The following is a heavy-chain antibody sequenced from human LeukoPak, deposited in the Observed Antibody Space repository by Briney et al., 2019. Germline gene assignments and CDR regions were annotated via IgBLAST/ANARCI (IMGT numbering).Heavy chain of an antibody. CDR2: INPSGGST. D-gene: IGHD3-10*01. CDR1: GYTLTSYY. CDR3: ARRYGSGSYWFDP. J-gene: IGHJ5*02. Sequence: GASVKVSCKASGYTLTSYYMHWVRQAPGQGLEWMGIINPSGGSTSYAQKFQGRVTMTRDTSTSTVYMELSSLRSEDPAVYYCARRYGSGSYWFDPWGQGTLVTVSS. V-gene: IGHV1-46*01.